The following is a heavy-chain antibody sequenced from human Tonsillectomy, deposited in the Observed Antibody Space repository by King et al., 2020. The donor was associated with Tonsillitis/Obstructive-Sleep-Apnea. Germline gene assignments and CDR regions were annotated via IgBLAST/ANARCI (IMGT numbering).Heavy chain of an antibody. CDR1: GYTFTAYY. CDR3: AREGYSNYVYDF. CDR2: ISPNTGGT. J-gene: IGHJ4*02. V-gene: IGHV1-2*06. Sequence: VQLVQSGAEVKKPGASVKVSCKASGYTFTAYYIHWVRQAPGRGLEWIGRISPNTGGTNFAQKFQGRVTMTRDTSISTAYMELSSLRSDDTAVYYCAREGYSNYVYDFWGQGTLVTVSS. D-gene: IGHD4-11*01.